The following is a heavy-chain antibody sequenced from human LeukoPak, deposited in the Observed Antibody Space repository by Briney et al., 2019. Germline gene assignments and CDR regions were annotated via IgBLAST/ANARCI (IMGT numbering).Heavy chain of an antibody. J-gene: IGHJ3*02. Sequence: SETLSLTCTVSGGSISSSSYYWGWIRQPPGKGLGWSGSIYYSGSTYYNPSLKSRVTISVDTSKNQFSLKLSSVTAADTAVYYCASSTNDHYYDSSGYYWGGAFDIWGQGTMVTVSS. D-gene: IGHD3-22*01. V-gene: IGHV4-39*07. CDR1: GGSISSSSYY. CDR2: IYYSGST. CDR3: ASSTNDHYYDSSGYYWGGAFDI.